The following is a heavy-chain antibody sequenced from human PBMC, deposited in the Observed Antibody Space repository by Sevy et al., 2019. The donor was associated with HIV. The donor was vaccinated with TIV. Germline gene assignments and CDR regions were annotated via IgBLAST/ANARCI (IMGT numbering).Heavy chain of an antibody. CDR2: IYYSGST. V-gene: IGHV4-59*01. J-gene: IGHJ4*02. Sequence: SETLSLTCTVSGGSISSYYWSWIRQPPGKGLEWIGYIYYSGSTNYNPSLKSRVTISVDMSKNQFSLKLSSVTDADTAVYYCARGQYYDSSVYYYGGYYFDYWGQGTLVTVSS. CDR3: ARGQYYDSSVYYYGGYYFDY. CDR1: GGSISSYY. D-gene: IGHD3-22*01.